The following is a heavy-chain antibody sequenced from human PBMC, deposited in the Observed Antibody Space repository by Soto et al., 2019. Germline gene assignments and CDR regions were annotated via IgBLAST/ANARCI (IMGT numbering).Heavy chain of an antibody. CDR3: ARVGYMITFGGEYYFDY. V-gene: IGHV4-31*03. CDR2: IYYSGST. J-gene: IGHJ4*02. CDR1: GGSISSGVYY. D-gene: IGHD3-16*01. Sequence: ASETLSLTCTVSGGSISSGVYYWSWHRQHPGKGLEWIGYIYYSGSTYYNPSLKSRVTISVDTSKNQFSLKLSSVTAADTAVYYCARVGYMITFGGEYYFDYWGQGTLVTVSS.